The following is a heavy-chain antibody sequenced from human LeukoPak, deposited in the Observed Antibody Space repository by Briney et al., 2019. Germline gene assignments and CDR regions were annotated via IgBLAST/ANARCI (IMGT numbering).Heavy chain of an antibody. CDR2: IYHSGST. D-gene: IGHD4-11*01. CDR1: GYSISSGYY. J-gene: IGHJ4*02. V-gene: IGHV4-38-2*01. Sequence: SETLSLTCAVSGYSISSGYYWGWIRRPPGKGLEWIGSIYHSGSTYYNPSLKSRVTISVDTSKNQFSLKLSSVTAADTAVYYCARHRTTVTPAYFDYWGQGTLVTVSS. CDR3: ARHRTTVTPAYFDY.